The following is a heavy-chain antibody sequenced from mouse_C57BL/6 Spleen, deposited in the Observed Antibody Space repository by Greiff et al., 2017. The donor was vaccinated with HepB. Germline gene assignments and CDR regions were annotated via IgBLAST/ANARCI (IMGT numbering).Heavy chain of an antibody. Sequence: VKLQESGAELVRPGASVTLSCKASGYTFTDYEMHWVKQTPVHGLEWIGAIDPETGGTAYNQKFKGKAILTADKSSSTAYMELRSLTSEDSAVYYCTRSGLGRGAFDYWGQGTTLTVSS. CDR3: TRSGLGRGAFDY. V-gene: IGHV1-15*01. CDR1: GYTFTDYE. D-gene: IGHD4-1*01. CDR2: IDPETGGT. J-gene: IGHJ2*01.